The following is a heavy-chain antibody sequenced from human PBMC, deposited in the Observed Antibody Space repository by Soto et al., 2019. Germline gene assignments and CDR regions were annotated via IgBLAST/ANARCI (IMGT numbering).Heavy chain of an antibody. CDR3: TREDESLTGFDY. V-gene: IGHV3-33*01. D-gene: IGHD3-9*01. CDR1: GFIFSSYG. CDR2: IWNDGSNK. Sequence: QVQLVESGGGVVQPGRSLRLSCAASGFIFSSYGMHWVRQAPGKGLEWVAAIWNDGSNKDYAHSVKGRFTISRDNSKNTVYLQMNSLRGADTAMYYCTREDESLTGFDYWGQGTLVTVSS. J-gene: IGHJ4*02.